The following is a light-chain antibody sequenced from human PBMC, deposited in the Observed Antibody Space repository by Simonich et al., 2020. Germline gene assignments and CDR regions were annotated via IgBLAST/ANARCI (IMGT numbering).Light chain of an antibody. CDR1: QSVSSN. Sequence: EIVMTQSPATLSVSPGKRATLSCRASQSVSSNLAWYQPKPGQAPRLLIYGASTRATGIPARFSGSGSGTEFTLTISSMESEDFAVYYCQQYNNWPGTFGQGTKVEIK. CDR3: QQYNNWPGT. V-gene: IGKV3-15*01. J-gene: IGKJ1*01. CDR2: GAS.